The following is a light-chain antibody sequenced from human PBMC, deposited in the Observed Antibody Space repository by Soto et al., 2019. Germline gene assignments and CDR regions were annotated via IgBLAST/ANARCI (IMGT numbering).Light chain of an antibody. CDR2: GNS. CDR3: QSYDSSLSGYV. V-gene: IGLV1-40*01. J-gene: IGLJ1*01. CDR1: SSNIGAGYD. Sequence: QSVLTQPPSVSGAPGQRVTISCTGSSSNIGAGYDVHGYQQLPGTAPKLLIYGNSNRPSGVPDRFSGSKSGTSASLAITGLQAEDEADYYCQSYDSSLSGYVCGTGTKLTVL.